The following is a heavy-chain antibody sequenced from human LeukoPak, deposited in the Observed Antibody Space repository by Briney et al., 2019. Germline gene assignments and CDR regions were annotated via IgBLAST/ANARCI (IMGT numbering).Heavy chain of an antibody. CDR3: ARGLLRFLEWSTQYYYYYMDV. Sequence: SVKVSCKASGGTFSSYAISWVRQAPGQGLEWMGGIIPIFGTANYAQKFQGRVTITADESTSTAYMELSSLRSEDTAVYYCARGLLRFLEWSTQYYYYYMDVWGKGTTVTVSS. D-gene: IGHD3-3*01. CDR2: IIPIFGTA. CDR1: GGTFSSYA. J-gene: IGHJ6*03. V-gene: IGHV1-69*13.